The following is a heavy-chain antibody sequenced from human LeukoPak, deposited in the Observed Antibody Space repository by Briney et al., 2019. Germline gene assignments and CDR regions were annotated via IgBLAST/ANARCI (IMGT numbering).Heavy chain of an antibody. V-gene: IGHV3-23*01. Sequence: GGSLRLSCAASGFTFSSYAMSWVRQAPGKGLEWVSTISGSGDSTYYADSVKGRFTISRDSSKKTLYLQTSSPRAGDTAVYYCAKTRGYCSGGTCYQDYWGQGTLVTVSS. CDR2: ISGSGDST. CDR3: AKTRGYCSGGTCYQDY. D-gene: IGHD2-15*01. CDR1: GFTFSSYA. J-gene: IGHJ4*02.